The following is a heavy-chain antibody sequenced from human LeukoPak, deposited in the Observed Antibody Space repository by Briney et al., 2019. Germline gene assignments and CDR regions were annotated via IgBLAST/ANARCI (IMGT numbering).Heavy chain of an antibody. CDR3: AAAMASWYFDY. D-gene: IGHD5-18*01. Sequence: PSETLSLTCAVSGGSISSGGYSWSWIRQPPGKGLEWIGYIYYSGSTYYNPSLKSRVTISVDTSKNQFSLKLSSVTAADTAVYYCAAAMASWYFDYWGQGTLVTVSS. J-gene: IGHJ4*02. CDR1: GGSISSGGYS. V-gene: IGHV4-30-4*07. CDR2: IYYSGST.